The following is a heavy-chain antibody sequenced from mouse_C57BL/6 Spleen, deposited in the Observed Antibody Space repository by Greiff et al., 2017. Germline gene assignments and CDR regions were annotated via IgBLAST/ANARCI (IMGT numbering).Heavy chain of an antibody. CDR2: IYPGDGDT. CDR1: GYAFSSSW. CDR3: AVLRSYYAMDY. V-gene: IGHV1-82*01. Sequence: VQLQQSGPELVKPGASVKISCKASGYAFSSSWMNWVKQRPGKGLEWIGRIYPGDGDTNYNGKFKGKATLTADKSSSTAYMQLSSLTSEDAAVYFCAVLRSYYAMDYWGQGTSVTVSS. D-gene: IGHD1-1*01. J-gene: IGHJ4*01.